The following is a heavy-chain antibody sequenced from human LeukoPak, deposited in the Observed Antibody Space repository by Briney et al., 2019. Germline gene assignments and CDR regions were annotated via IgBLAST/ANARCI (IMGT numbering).Heavy chain of an antibody. CDR2: IKQDGSEK. CDR1: GFTFNRNW. D-gene: IGHD3-3*01. Sequence: GGSLRLSCAASGFTFNRNWMSWVRQAPGKGLEWVANIKQDGSEKYYVDSVKGRFTISRDNAKNSLYLQMNSLRAEDTALYYCAKDNDFWSGYYEYWGQGTLVTVSS. CDR3: AKDNDFWSGYYEY. J-gene: IGHJ4*02. V-gene: IGHV3-7*03.